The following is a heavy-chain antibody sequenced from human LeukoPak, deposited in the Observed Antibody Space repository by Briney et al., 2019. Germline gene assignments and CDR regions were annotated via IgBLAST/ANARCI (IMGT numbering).Heavy chain of an antibody. CDR2: ISYDGSDK. J-gene: IGHJ6*02. D-gene: IGHD4-17*01. Sequence: GGSLRLSCAASGFTLSTYGMHWLRQAPGKGPEWVAVISYDGSDKYYADSVKGRYTISRDNAKNSLYVQRNSLRAEDTALYYCARVRVAAPYGMKDVWGQGTTVTVSS. V-gene: IGHV3-30*03. CDR1: GFTLSTYG. CDR3: ARVRVAAPYGMKDV.